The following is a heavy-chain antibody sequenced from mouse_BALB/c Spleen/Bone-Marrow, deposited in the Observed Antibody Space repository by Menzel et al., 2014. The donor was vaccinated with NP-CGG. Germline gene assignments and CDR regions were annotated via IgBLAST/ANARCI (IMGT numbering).Heavy chain of an antibody. CDR2: ISTYSGNT. J-gene: IGHJ3*01. CDR3: ARTIYYGNYEGFPH. V-gene: IGHV1-67*01. CDR1: GYTFTDYA. Sequence: VQVVESVLELATRVVSVKISSKGSGYTFTDYASLWVKQSHSKSLVWIGVISTYSGNTNYNQKFKGKDTMTVDKSSNTAYMELARLTSEDSAIYYCARTIYYGNYEGFPHWGQGTLVTVSA. D-gene: IGHD2-1*01.